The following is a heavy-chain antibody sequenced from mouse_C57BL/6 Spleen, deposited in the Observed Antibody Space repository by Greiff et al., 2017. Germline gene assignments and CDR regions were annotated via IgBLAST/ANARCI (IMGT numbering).Heavy chain of an antibody. D-gene: IGHD1-1*01. CDR3: ARSLYYYGSSSYYFDY. J-gene: IGHJ2*01. V-gene: IGHV1-76*01. CDR1: GYTFTDYY. CDR2: IYPGSGNT. Sequence: QVQLKQSGAELVRPGASVKLSCKASGYTFTDYYINWVKQRPGQGLEWIARIYPGSGNTYYNEKFKGKATLTAEKSSSTAYMQLSSLTSEDSAVYFCARSLYYYGSSSYYFDYWGQGTTLTVSS.